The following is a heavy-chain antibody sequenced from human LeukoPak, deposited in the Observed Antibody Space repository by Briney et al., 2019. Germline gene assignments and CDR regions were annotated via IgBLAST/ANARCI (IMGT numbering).Heavy chain of an antibody. J-gene: IGHJ4*02. D-gene: IGHD3-22*01. Sequence: ASVKVSCKASGYTFTSYYMHWVRQAPGQGLGWMGIINPSGGSTSYAQKFQGRVTMTRDMSTSTVYMELSSLRSEDTAVYFCARGTYYYYGRSAYYGFDYWGQGILVTVSS. CDR3: ARGTYYYYGRSAYYGFDY. CDR1: GYTFTSYY. V-gene: IGHV1-46*01. CDR2: INPSGGST.